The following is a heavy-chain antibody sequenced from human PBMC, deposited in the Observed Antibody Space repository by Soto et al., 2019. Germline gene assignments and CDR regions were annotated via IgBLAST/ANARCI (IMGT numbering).Heavy chain of an antibody. Sequence: GGSMRLSCAASGFTVSSNYMSWVRQAPGKGLEWVSGIYSGGYTYYAGFVKGRFTISRDNFKNTLYLQMNSLRAEDTAVYYCARDLNRGYSGYDYSDYWGQGTLVTVSS. CDR1: GFTVSSNY. V-gene: IGHV3-66*01. J-gene: IGHJ4*02. CDR2: IYSGGYT. D-gene: IGHD5-12*01. CDR3: ARDLNRGYSGYDYSDY.